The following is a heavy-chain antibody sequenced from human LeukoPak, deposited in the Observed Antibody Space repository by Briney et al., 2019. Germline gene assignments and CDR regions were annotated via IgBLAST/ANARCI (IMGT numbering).Heavy chain of an antibody. D-gene: IGHD1-26*01. J-gene: IGHJ4*02. V-gene: IGHV4-30-4*07. CDR3: ARGALLRSLGY. CDR2: IYYSGST. Sequence: SQTLSLTCAVSGGSISSGGYSWSWIRQPPGKGLEWIGYIYYSGSTYYNPSLKSRVTISVDTSKNQFSLKLSSVTAADTAVYYCARGALLRSLGYWGQGTLVTVSS. CDR1: GGSISSGGYS.